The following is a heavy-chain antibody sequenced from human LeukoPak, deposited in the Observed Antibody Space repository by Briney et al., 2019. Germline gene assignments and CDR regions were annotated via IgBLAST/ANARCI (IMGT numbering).Heavy chain of an antibody. V-gene: IGHV3-21*01. CDR2: ISSSSSYI. CDR3: ARDSSYDFWSGYYPYNWFDP. Sequence: GGSLRLSCAASGFTFSSYSMNWVRQAPGKGLEWVSSISSSSSYIYYADSVKGRFTISRDNAKNSLYLQMNSLRAEDTAVYYCARDSSYDFWSGYYPYNWFDPWSQGTLVTVSS. D-gene: IGHD3-3*01. CDR1: GFTFSSYS. J-gene: IGHJ5*02.